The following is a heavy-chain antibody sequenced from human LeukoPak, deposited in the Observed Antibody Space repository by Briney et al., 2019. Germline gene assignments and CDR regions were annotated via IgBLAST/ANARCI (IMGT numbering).Heavy chain of an antibody. D-gene: IGHD4-17*01. CDR2: ISYDGSNK. Sequence: PGGSLRLSCAASGFTFSSYGMHWVRQAPGKGLEWVAVISYDGSNKYYADSVKGRFTISRDNSKNALYLQMNSLRAEDTAVYYCAKGHMTTVTTGAFDIWGQGTMVTVSS. CDR3: AKGHMTTVTTGAFDI. V-gene: IGHV3-30*18. CDR1: GFTFSSYG. J-gene: IGHJ3*02.